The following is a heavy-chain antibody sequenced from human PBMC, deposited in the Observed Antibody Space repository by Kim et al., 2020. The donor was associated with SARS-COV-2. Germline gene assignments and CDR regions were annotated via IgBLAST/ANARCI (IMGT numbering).Heavy chain of an antibody. CDR1: GGSFSGYY. Sequence: SETLSLTCAVYGGSFSGYYWSWIRQPPGKGLEWIGEINHSGSTNYNPSLKSRVTISVDTSKNQFSLKLSSVTAADTAVYYCARAHSRKKGGFSSPWPRYFDYSGQGTLVTVSS. J-gene: IGHJ4*02. CDR2: INHSGST. V-gene: IGHV4-34*01. D-gene: IGHD6-13*01. CDR3: ARAHSRKKGGFSSPWPRYFDY.